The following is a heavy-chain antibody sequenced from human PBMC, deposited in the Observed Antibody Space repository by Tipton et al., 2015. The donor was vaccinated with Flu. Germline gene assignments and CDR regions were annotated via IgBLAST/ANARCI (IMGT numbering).Heavy chain of an antibody. CDR3: ARRDFSNYVSEPKNWFDS. D-gene: IGHD4-11*01. CDR1: GDSLGSSYY. Sequence: TLSRTCSVSGDSLGSSYYWAWIRQPPGRGLEWIGNIHTSAGTYYNLSLRSRVTISVDRSKNQFSLRLASVTAVDTAVYFCARRDFSNYVSEPKNWFDSWGQGTLVTVSS. CDR2: IHTSAGT. V-gene: IGHV4-38-2*01. J-gene: IGHJ5*01.